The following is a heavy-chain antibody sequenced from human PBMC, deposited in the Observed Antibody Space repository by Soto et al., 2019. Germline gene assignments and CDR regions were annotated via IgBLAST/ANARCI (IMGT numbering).Heavy chain of an antibody. J-gene: IGHJ4*02. Sequence: GASVKVSCKASGYTFTSYGISWVRQAPGQGLEWMGWISAYNGNTNYAQKLQGRVAMTTDTSTSTAYMELRSLRSDDTAVYYCAREGYYDSSGYYLFAYDYWGQGTLVTVSS. V-gene: IGHV1-18*01. CDR1: GYTFTSYG. D-gene: IGHD3-22*01. CDR3: AREGYYDSSGYYLFAYDY. CDR2: ISAYNGNT.